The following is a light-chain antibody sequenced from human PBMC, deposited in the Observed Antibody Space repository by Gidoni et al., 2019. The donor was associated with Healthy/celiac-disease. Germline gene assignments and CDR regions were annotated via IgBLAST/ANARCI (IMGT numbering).Light chain of an antibody. V-gene: IGKV3-11*01. Sequence: RATLSSRASQSVSSYLAWYQQKPGQAPRIPIYDASNRSTGIPARLNGSGSGTHFTLTISSLEPEDFAVYFSQQRSNWPLTFGQXTRLEIK. CDR1: QSVSSY. CDR2: DAS. CDR3: QQRSNWPLT. J-gene: IGKJ5*01.